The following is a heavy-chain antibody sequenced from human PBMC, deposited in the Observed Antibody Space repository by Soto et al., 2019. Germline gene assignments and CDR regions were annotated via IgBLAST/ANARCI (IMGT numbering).Heavy chain of an antibody. V-gene: IGHV3-30*18. CDR1: GFTFSSYG. D-gene: IGHD7-27*01. Sequence: QVQLVESGGGVVQPGRSLRLSCAASGFTFSSYGMHWVRQAPGKGLEWVAVISYDGSNKYYADSVKGRFTISRANSKNPLYLQMNGLRAKDTAVYYCAKDLLGPGRAYGMDVWGQGATVTVAS. J-gene: IGHJ6*02. CDR3: AKDLLGPGRAYGMDV. CDR2: ISYDGSNK.